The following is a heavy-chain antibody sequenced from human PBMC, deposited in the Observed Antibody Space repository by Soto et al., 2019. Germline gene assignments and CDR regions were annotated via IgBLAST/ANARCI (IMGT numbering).Heavy chain of an antibody. Sequence: QVQLQQWGAGLLKPSETLSLTCAVYGGSFSGYYWSWIRQPPGKGLEWIGEINHSGSTNDNPSLKSRVTISVDTSKNQFSLKLSSVTAADTAVYYCARVIYHYDVGATHSDYWGQGTLVTVSS. CDR2: INHSGST. V-gene: IGHV4-34*01. D-gene: IGHD1-26*01. CDR1: GGSFSGYY. CDR3: ARVIYHYDVGATHSDY. J-gene: IGHJ4*02.